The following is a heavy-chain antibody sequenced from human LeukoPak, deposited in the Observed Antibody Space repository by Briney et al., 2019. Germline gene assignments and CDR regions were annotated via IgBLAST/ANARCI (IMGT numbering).Heavy chain of an antibody. CDR2: VDPEDGET. CDR3: ATGADNYGDYDGYYFDY. D-gene: IGHD4-17*01. CDR1: GYTFTDYY. V-gene: IGHV1-69-2*01. Sequence: ASVKVSCKVSGYTFTDYYMHWVQQAPGKGLEWMGLVDPEDGETIYAEKFQGRVTITADTSTDTAYMELSSLRSEDTAVYYCATGADNYGDYDGYYFDYWGQGTLVTVSP. J-gene: IGHJ4*02.